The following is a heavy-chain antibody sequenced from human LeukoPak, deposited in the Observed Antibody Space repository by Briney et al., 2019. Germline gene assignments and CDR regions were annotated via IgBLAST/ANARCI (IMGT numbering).Heavy chain of an antibody. V-gene: IGHV1-69*06. CDR1: GGTFSSYG. CDR2: IIPTFGAT. CDR3: ATGPYVWESWHSNFYYMDV. J-gene: IGHJ6*03. Sequence: SVKVSCKASGGTFSSYGFSWVRQAPGQGPEWMGGIIPTFGATNYAQKFQGRVTISADKSTRTAYMELNSLRSEDTAIYYCATGPYVWESWHSNFYYMDVWGKGTTVTVSS. D-gene: IGHD3-16*01.